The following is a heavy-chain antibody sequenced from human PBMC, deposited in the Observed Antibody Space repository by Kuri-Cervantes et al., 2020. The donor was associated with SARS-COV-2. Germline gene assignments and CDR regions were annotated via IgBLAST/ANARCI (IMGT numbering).Heavy chain of an antibody. CDR2: IYTSGST. D-gene: IGHD3-22*01. CDR3: ARQDTYYYDSSGPFDY. Sequence: SETLSLTCTVSGGSISSYYWSWIRQPAGKGLEWIGRIYTSGSTNYNPSLKSRVTMSVDTSKNQFSLKLSSVTAADTAVYYCARQDTYYYDSSGPFDYWGQGTLVTVSS. V-gene: IGHV4-4*07. CDR1: GGSISSYY. J-gene: IGHJ4*02.